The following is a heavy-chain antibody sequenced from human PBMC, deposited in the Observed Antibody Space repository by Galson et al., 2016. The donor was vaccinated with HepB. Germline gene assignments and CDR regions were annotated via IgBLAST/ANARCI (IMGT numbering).Heavy chain of an antibody. CDR3: ATDFRNSGYLHY. D-gene: IGHD1-26*01. V-gene: IGHV1-69*13. J-gene: IGHJ4*02. CDR2: IIPMLGTA. CDR1: GGTFNTYA. Sequence: SVKVSCKASGGTFNTYAISWVRQAPGQGLEWMGGIIPMLGTATYAQKFQGRVSLTADEATNTVYMQLTGLRSEDTAVYYCATDFRNSGYLHYWGQGTLITVSS.